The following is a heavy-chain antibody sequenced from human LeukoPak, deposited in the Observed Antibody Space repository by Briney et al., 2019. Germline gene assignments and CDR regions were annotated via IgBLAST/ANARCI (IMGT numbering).Heavy chain of an antibody. CDR1: GFTFSNYA. CDR2: ISVSDGST. Sequence: GGSLRLSCAASGFTFSNYAMTWVRQAPGKGLEWVSAISVSDGSTYYADSVKGRFTISRDNSKNTLYLQMNSLRAEDTAVYYCAKGRSWSQYYFDYWGQGTLVTVSS. CDR3: AKGRSWSQYYFDY. V-gene: IGHV3-23*01. J-gene: IGHJ4*02. D-gene: IGHD2/OR15-2a*01.